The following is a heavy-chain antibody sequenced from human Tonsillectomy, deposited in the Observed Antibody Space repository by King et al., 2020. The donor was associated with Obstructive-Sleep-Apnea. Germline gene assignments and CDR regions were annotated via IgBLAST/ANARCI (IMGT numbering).Heavy chain of an antibody. D-gene: IGHD2-21*02. CDR2: IYHSGST. Sequence: VQLQESGPGLVKPSENLSLICTVSGYSISSGYYWGWIRQPPGKGLEWIGSIYHSGSTYYNPSLKSRVTISVDTSKNQFSLKLSSVTAADTAVYYCARSVMVTPVDAFDIWGQGTMVTVSS. CDR3: ARSVMVTPVDAFDI. V-gene: IGHV4-38-2*02. CDR1: GYSISSGYY. J-gene: IGHJ3*02.